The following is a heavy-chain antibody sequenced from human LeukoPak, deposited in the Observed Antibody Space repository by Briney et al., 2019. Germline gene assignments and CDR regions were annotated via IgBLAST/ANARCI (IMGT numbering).Heavy chain of an antibody. Sequence: SETLSLTCTVSGGSISSYYWSWIRQPPGKGLEWIGRIYTSGSTNYNPSLQSRVTMSVDTSKNQFSLNLSSITAADTAVYFCAREYSSSRYLDYWGQGILVTVSS. J-gene: IGHJ4*02. V-gene: IGHV4-4*07. CDR3: AREYSSSRYLDY. CDR2: IYTSGST. CDR1: GGSISSYY. D-gene: IGHD2-2*01.